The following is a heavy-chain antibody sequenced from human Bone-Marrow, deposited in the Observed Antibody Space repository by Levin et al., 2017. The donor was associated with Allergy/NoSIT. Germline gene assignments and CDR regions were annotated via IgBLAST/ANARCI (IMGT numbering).Heavy chain of an antibody. CDR1: GFTFSNYW. CDR2: INADGNKV. J-gene: IGHJ4*02. CDR3: ARSNYGSLDS. V-gene: IGHV3-74*01. Sequence: QTGGSLRLSCVASGFTFSNYWMHWVRQAPGKGLVWVSRINADGNKVSYAGSLRGRVTISRDNAKNTLYLQVNSLRDEDTAVYYCARSNYGSLDSWGQGTLATVSS. D-gene: IGHD4-17*01.